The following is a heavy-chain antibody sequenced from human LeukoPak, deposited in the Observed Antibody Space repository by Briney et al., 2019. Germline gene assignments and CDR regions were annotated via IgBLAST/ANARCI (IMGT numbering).Heavy chain of an antibody. CDR3: ARRGELLWVY. J-gene: IGHJ4*02. CDR1: GFTFSSYW. Sequence: GGSLRLSCAASGFTFSSYWMSWVRQAPGKGLEWVANIKQDGSEKYYVDSVKGRFTISRVNAKNSLYLQMHSLRTEAPAAYYCARRGELLWVYWRQGTLVTVSS. D-gene: IGHD1-26*01. V-gene: IGHV3-7*01. CDR2: IKQDGSEK.